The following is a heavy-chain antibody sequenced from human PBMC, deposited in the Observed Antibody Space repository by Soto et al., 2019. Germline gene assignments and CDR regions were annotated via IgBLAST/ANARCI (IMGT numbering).Heavy chain of an antibody. V-gene: IGHV1-69*06. CDR2: IIPMFDTT. CDR3: ARALGDSSGRKGFDY. D-gene: IGHD3-22*01. Sequence: GASVKVSCKVSGGSFSSYAITWVRQAPGQGLEWMGGIIPMFDTTNYAQKFQGRVTITADKSTSTANMELSSLRSEDTAVYYCARALGDSSGRKGFDYWGQGTLVTVSS. J-gene: IGHJ4*02. CDR1: GGSFSSYA.